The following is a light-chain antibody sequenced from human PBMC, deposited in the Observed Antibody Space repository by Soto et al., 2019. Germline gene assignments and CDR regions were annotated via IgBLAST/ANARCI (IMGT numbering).Light chain of an antibody. Sequence: DIQLTQSPSSLSASVGDRVSITCRTSQTISTFLNWYHHRPGQAPKLLIYSISNLQSGVPSRFSGGGAGTEFTLTISSLQPEDFGSYSCQQTHNLPPTFGGGTRVQIK. CDR3: QQTHNLPPT. CDR1: QTISTF. V-gene: IGKV1-39*01. CDR2: SIS. J-gene: IGKJ4*01.